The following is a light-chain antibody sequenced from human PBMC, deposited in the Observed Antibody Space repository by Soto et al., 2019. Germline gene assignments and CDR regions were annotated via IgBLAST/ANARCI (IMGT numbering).Light chain of an antibody. Sequence: EIVLTQSPGTLSLSPGERATLSCRASQSVSSNYLAWYQQKPGQAPRLLIYGTSSRATGIPDRFSGSGAATDFTLTISRLEPEDFAVYYCQQYGSAPPYTLGQGTKLEIK. CDR1: QSVSSNY. V-gene: IGKV3-20*01. J-gene: IGKJ2*01. CDR3: QQYGSAPPYT. CDR2: GTS.